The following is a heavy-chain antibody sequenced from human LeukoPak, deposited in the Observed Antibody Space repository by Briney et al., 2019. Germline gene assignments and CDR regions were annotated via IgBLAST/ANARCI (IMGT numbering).Heavy chain of an antibody. CDR2: ISTYNGNT. J-gene: IGHJ2*01. V-gene: IGHV1-18*01. D-gene: IGHD2-15*01. CDR3: ARVAIGSWYFDL. Sequence: EASVKVSCKASGYTFTSYAISWVRQAPGQGLEWMGWISTYNGNTNYAQKFQGRVTLTTDTSTSTAFMDLRSLRSDDTAVYHCARVAIGSWYFDLWGRGTLVTVSS. CDR1: GYTFTSYA.